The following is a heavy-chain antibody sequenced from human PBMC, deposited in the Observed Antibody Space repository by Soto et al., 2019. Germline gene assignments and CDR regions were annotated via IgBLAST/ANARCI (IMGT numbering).Heavy chain of an antibody. CDR3: ERNGTYSSSPSHYSGMDV. CDR1: GGTFGNFI. Sequence: SVKVSCKASGGTFGNFIMNWVRQTPGQGLEWMGGIVPVLGTPTYAEKFKGRVRISAAGSTSTTYMELTSLRSEDTAIYYCERNGTYSSSPSHYSGMDVWGQGTTVTVSS. V-gene: IGHV1-69*13. J-gene: IGHJ6*02. CDR2: IVPVLGTP. D-gene: IGHD3-10*01.